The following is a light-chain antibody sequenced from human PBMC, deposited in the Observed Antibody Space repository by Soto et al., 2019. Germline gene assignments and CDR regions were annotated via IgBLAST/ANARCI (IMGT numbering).Light chain of an antibody. V-gene: IGKV3-20*01. CDR1: LSVSSNY. CDR3: QQYSSSRT. CDR2: GGS. Sequence: ETVLTQSPGTQSISPVQRANLCCXASLSVSSNYVAWYQQKPGQAPRLLIYGGSSRATGIPVRFSGSGSETDFTLTITRLEPEDFAVYYCQQYSSSRTFGQGTKVDNK. J-gene: IGKJ1*01.